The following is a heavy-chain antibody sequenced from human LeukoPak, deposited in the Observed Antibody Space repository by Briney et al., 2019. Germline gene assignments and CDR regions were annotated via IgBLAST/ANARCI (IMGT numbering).Heavy chain of an antibody. CDR1: GFTFSSNG. J-gene: IGHJ4*02. CDR2: ISGSGGSP. V-gene: IGHV3-23*01. D-gene: IGHD2-2*01. CDR3: AKGGKTIMCPTSCYDY. Sequence: PGGSLRLSCAASGFTFSSNGMSWVRQAPGRGLEWGSVISGSGGSPDYTDSVKGRFTISRDNSKNTLYLQMNSLRAEDTAVYYCAKGGKTIMCPTSCYDYWGQGTLVTVSS.